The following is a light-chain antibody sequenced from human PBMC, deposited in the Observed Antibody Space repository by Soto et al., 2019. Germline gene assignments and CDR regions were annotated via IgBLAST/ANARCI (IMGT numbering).Light chain of an antibody. CDR2: AAS. CDR3: QQYGHSPRT. Sequence: EIVLTRSPGTLSLSPGERATLSCRASQSVADNYLAWYQQKPGQAPRLLIYAASRRATGIPDTFSGSGSGTDFTLTITRLEPEDFALYYCQQYGHSPRTFGQGTRVEIK. V-gene: IGKV3-20*01. J-gene: IGKJ1*01. CDR1: QSVADNY.